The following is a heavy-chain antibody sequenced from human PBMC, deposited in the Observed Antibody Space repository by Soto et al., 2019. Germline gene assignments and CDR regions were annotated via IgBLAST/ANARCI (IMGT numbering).Heavy chain of an antibody. J-gene: IGHJ4*02. Sequence: SETLSLTCTVSGGSISSSSYYWGWIRQPPGKGLEWIGTIYHSGATYYNPSLKSRLTISVDTSKNQFSLTLSSVTAADTAVYYCVKRSSGTMADSWGQGTLVTVSS. CDR3: VKRSSGTMADS. CDR2: IYHSGAT. CDR1: GGSISSSSYY. V-gene: IGHV4-39*01. D-gene: IGHD3-10*01.